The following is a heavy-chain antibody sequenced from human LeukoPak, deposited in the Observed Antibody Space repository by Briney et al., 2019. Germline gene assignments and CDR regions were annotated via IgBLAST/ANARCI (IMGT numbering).Heavy chain of an antibody. CDR1: GGSFSGYY. Sequence: PSETLSLTCAVYGGSFSGYYWSWIRQPPGKGLEWIGEINHSGSTNYNPSLRSRVPISVDTSKNQFSLKLSSVTAADTAVYYCAREDPQTTVPEGLDVWGQGTTVTVSS. J-gene: IGHJ6*02. CDR2: INHSGST. CDR3: AREDPQTTVPEGLDV. D-gene: IGHD4-17*01. V-gene: IGHV4-34*01.